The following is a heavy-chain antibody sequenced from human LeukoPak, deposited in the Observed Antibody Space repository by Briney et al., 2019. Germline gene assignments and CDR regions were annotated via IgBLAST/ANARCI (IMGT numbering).Heavy chain of an antibody. D-gene: IGHD6-19*01. CDR2: INPNSGGT. J-gene: IGHJ4*02. CDR3: GGGGYSRGWDGGGAI. V-gene: IGHV1-2*06. CDR1: GYTFTGDF. Sequence: ASVKVSCKASGYTFTGDFLHWVRQALGQGLEWMGRINPNSGGTHYAQKFQGRVTMTRDTSISTAYMELSRLRSDDAAVYYWGGGGYSRGWDGGGAIWGQGTLVTVSS.